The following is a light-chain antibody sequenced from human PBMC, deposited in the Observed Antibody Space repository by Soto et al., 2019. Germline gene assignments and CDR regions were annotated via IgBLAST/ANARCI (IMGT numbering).Light chain of an antibody. CDR3: QQST. Sequence: DILMTQSPSSLSASVGDRVTITCQASQAISNSLNWYQQKPGKAPKLLIYDVSNLDAGVPSRFSGSRSGTGFTFTISSLQPEDIATSYCQQSTFGGGTKVEIK. V-gene: IGKV1-33*01. CDR2: DVS. CDR1: QAISNS. J-gene: IGKJ4*01.